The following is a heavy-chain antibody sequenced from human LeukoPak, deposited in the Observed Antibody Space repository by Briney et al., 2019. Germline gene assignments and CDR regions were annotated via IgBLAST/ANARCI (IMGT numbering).Heavy chain of an antibody. Sequence: SETLSLTCSVSGYSFSSGFYWGWIRQPPGKGLEWIGSIFHTGSTYYNPSLKSRVTMSVDTSKNQFSLKLSSVTAADTAFYYCARANYYDTSGYSRGAFDIWGQGTMATVSS. CDR3: ARANYYDTSGYSRGAFDI. V-gene: IGHV4-38-2*02. D-gene: IGHD3-22*01. CDR2: IFHTGST. CDR1: GYSFSSGFY. J-gene: IGHJ3*02.